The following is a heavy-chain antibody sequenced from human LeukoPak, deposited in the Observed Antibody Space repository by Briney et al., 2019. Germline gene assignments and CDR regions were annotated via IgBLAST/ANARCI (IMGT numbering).Heavy chain of an antibody. D-gene: IGHD3-16*01. CDR1: GFSFNSDW. CDR3: TRRLDD. Sequence: QPGGSLRLSCAASGFSFNSDWMDWVRQAPGKGLEWVANIKHDESEKNYLDSVKGRFTISRDNAQNSLYLQTNGLRVEDTAVYYCTRRLDDWGQGTLVTVSS. CDR2: IKHDESEK. V-gene: IGHV3-7*01. J-gene: IGHJ4*02.